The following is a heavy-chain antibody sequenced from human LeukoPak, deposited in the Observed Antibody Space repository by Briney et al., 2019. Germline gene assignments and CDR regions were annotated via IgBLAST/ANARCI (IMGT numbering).Heavy chain of an antibody. V-gene: IGHV1-2*02. CDR2: MHPGNGST. Sequence: ASAKVSCKASGYRFISNYIQWVRQAPGLGPEWMGWMHPGNGSTRYAEKFQGRVTMTRDTSINTAYMDLSSLRSDDTAVYYCAREGSYCVGGDCYSFDFWGQGTLITVSS. CDR3: AREGSYCVGGDCYSFDF. J-gene: IGHJ4*02. D-gene: IGHD2-21*02. CDR1: GYRFISNY.